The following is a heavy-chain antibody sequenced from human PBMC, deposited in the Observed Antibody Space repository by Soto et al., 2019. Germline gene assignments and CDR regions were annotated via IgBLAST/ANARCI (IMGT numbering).Heavy chain of an antibody. CDR1: CDPVSSVSFH. CDR2: RYNGGSN. V-gene: IGHV4-30-4*01. CDR3: DRAPVGLDTISSYDY. J-gene: IGHJ4*02. D-gene: IGHD3-3*01. Sequence: SXETLALTCTVACDPVSSVSFHWAWLRRPRGKSLEWIGYRYNGGSNYHRPYLESRMHMSLDATRNHYSLRLTSVTAADTAVYSCDRAPVGLDTISSYDYWGQGPLVTVSS.